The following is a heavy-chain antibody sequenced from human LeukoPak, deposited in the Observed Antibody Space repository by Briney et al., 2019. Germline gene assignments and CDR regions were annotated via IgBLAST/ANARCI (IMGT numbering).Heavy chain of an antibody. CDR2: INSDGSST. CDR3: ARADRPNWYFDL. CDR1: GFTFSSYC. V-gene: IGHV3-74*01. J-gene: IGHJ2*01. Sequence: GGSLRLSCTASGFTFSSYCMHWVRQAPGKGLVWVSRINSDGSSTSYADSVKGRFTISRDNAKNTLYLQMNSLRAEDTAMYYCARADRPNWYFDLWGRGTLVTVSS.